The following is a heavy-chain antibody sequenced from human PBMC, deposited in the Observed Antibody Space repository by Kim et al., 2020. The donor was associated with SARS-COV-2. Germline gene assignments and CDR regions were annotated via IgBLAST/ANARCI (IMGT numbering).Heavy chain of an antibody. J-gene: IGHJ5*02. V-gene: IGHV4-34*01. Sequence: SETLSLTCAVYGGSFSGYYWSWIRQPPGKGLEWIGEINHSGSTNYNPSLKSRVTISVDTSKNQFSLKLSSVTAADTAVYYCARGRPDIVVVPAAIRRGWFDPWGQGTLVTVSS. CDR2: INHSGST. D-gene: IGHD2-2*01. CDR3: ARGRPDIVVVPAAIRRGWFDP. CDR1: GGSFSGYY.